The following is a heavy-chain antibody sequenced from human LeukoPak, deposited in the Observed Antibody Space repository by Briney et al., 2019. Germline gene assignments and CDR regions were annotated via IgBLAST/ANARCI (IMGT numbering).Heavy chain of an antibody. J-gene: IGHJ4*02. CDR1: GFTFSSYA. CDR2: ISGSGSTT. D-gene: IGHD3-10*01. V-gene: IGHV3-23*01. Sequence: PGGSLRLSCAASGFTFSSYAMTWVRQAPGKGLEWVSAISGSGSTTYYADSVKGRFTISRDNSKNTLHLQMSSLRVEDTAVYYCAKVGDYYGSGKYSNFDYWGQGTLVTVSS. CDR3: AKVGDYYGSGKYSNFDY.